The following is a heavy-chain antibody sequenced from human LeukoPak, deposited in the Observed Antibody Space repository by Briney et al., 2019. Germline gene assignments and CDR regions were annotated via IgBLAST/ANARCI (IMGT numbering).Heavy chain of an antibody. J-gene: IGHJ4*02. CDR3: AGGYDILTGYDY. CDR1: AYSISSGYS. V-gene: IGHV4-38-2*01. CDR2: IYYSGST. D-gene: IGHD3-9*01. Sequence: SETLSLTCAVSAYSISSGYSWGWIRQPPGKGLEWIGSIYYSGSTYYNPSLKSRVTISMDTSKNQFSLKLSSVTAADTAVYYCAGGYDILTGYDYWGQGTLVTVSS.